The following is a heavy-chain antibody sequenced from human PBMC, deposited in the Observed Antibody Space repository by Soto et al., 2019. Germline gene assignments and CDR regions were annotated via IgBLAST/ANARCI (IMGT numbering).Heavy chain of an antibody. CDR1: GFTFSNYA. CDR3: AKGGGSCCFDC. CDR2: ISGSGEST. Sequence: GSLRLSCSASGFTFSNYAMSWVRQAPGKGLEWVSAISGSGESTFYGDSVKGRFTVSRDNSKNTLYLQMNSLGVEDTAEYYCAKGGGSCCFDCWGQGTLVTVYS. J-gene: IGHJ4*02. D-gene: IGHD2-15*01. V-gene: IGHV3-23*01.